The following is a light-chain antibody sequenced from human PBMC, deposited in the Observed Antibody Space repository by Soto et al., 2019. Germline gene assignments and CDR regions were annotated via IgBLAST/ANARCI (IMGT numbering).Light chain of an antibody. J-gene: IGKJ4*01. CDR3: QQYKSFHLT. Sequence: DIQMTQFPSSVSASVGDRVTITCRASEGIDNYVAWFQLRPGKAPRSLIYATSSLQSGVPSKFSGRGSGTEFTLTISSVQPEDFGSYFCQQYKSFHLTFGGGTKLEIK. CDR2: ATS. CDR1: EGIDNY. V-gene: IGKV1-16*02.